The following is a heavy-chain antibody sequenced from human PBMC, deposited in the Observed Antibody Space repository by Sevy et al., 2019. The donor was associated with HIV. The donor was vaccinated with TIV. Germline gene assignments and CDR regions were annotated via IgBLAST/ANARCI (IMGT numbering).Heavy chain of an antibody. CDR3: ARGGAYYDFWSGYHH. V-gene: IGHV3-30*02. CDR1: GFTFDNYD. Sequence: GGSLRLSCAASGFTFDNYDIHWVRQAPGKGLEWVTFIKYDGSHEFYADSVKGRFTVSRDNSKNTVYLQMNSLRAEDTAVYYCARGGAYYDFWSGYHHWGQGAPVTVSS. D-gene: IGHD3-3*01. J-gene: IGHJ4*02. CDR2: IKYDGSHE.